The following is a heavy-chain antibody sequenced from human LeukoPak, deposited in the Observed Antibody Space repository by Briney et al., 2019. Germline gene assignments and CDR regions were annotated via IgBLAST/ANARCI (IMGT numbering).Heavy chain of an antibody. V-gene: IGHV3-48*03. CDR2: INRGGSSI. Sequence: GGSLRLSCAASGFAFSTFEMNWVRQAPGKGLEWVSYINRGGSSIHYADSVKSRITISRDNAKNSMFLQMNNLRVEDTAVYYCAKEDYAADDAFDVWGQGTMVTVSA. D-gene: IGHD3-16*01. CDR3: AKEDYAADDAFDV. J-gene: IGHJ3*01. CDR1: GFAFSTFE.